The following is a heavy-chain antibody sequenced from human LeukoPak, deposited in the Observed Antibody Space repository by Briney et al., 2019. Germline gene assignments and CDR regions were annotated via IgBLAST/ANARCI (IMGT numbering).Heavy chain of an antibody. J-gene: IGHJ4*02. CDR2: IKEDGSEK. V-gene: IGHV3-7*05. D-gene: IGHD6-19*01. Sequence: PGGSLRLSCEASGFTFSSHWMSWVRQAPGKGLEWVANIKEDGSEKYYADSVKGRFTISRDNARNSLFLRMNSLEAEDTAVYYCARGQWVAAYWGQGTLVTVSS. CDR3: ARGQWVAAY. CDR1: GFTFSSHW.